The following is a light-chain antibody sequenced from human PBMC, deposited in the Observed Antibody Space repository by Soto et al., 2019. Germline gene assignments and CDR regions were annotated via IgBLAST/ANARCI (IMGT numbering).Light chain of an antibody. V-gene: IGKV1-5*03. CDR2: KAS. CDR3: QQYNSIAGT. Sequence: DIQMTQSPSTLSASVGDRVTITCRASQSISSWLAWYQQKPGKAPKLLIYKASSLASGVPSRFSGSGSGTEFPLTISRLQPDDFATYYCQQYNSIAGTFGQGTKVEIK. CDR1: QSISSW. J-gene: IGKJ1*01.